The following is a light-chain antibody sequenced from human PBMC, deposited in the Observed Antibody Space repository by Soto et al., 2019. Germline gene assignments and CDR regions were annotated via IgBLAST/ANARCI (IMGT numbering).Light chain of an antibody. V-gene: IGKV3-15*01. CDR3: QQYNNWPPIT. CDR2: GAS. Sequence: EVVLKQSPVTVSLAPGERATLSCRAIQTVSSNYLAWYQQKPGQAPRLLIYGASTRATGIPARFSGSGSGTEFTLTISSLQSEDFAVYYCQQYNNWPPITFGQGTRLEIK. CDR1: QTVSSN. J-gene: IGKJ5*01.